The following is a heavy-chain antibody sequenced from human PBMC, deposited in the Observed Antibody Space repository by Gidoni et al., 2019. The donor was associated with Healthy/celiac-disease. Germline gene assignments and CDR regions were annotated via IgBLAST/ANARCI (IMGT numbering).Heavy chain of an antibody. CDR1: GFTFSSYG. D-gene: IGHD3-22*01. Sequence: SGFTFSSYGMHWVRQAPGKGLECVAVIWYDGSKKYYEDSVKGRFTISRDNSKNTLYLQMTSLRAEDTAVYYCAREVDSSDYVDYWGHGTLVTVSS. V-gene: IGHV3-33*01. J-gene: IGHJ4*01. CDR3: AREVDSSDYVDY. CDR2: IWYDGSKK.